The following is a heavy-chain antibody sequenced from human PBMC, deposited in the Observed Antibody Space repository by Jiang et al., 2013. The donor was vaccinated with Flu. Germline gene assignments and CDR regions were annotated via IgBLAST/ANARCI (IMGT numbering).Heavy chain of an antibody. D-gene: IGHD2-2*01. V-gene: IGHV1-24*01. Sequence: SGAEVKKPGASVKVSCKVSGYTLTELSMHWVRQAPGKGLEWMGGFDPEDGETIYAQKFQGRVTMTEDTSTDTAYMELSSLRSEDTAVYYCATDGCSSTSCYADDAFDIWGQGTMVTVSS. J-gene: IGHJ3*02. CDR1: GYTLTELS. CDR3: ATDGCSSTSCYADDAFDI. CDR2: FDPEDGET.